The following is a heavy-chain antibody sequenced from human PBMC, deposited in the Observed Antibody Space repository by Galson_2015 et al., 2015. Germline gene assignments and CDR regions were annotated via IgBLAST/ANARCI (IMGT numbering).Heavy chain of an antibody. CDR1: GFTFSIYA. Sequence: SLRLSCAASGFTFSIYAVHWVRQAPGKGLEWVASMSHDGSKTYYADSVKGRFTISRDNSKNTLYLQMDRLRAEDTAVYYCAKSFRREYYDCSGHYTNVEYFLIKDVWGQGTSVIVS. CDR3: AKSFRREYYDCSGHYTNVEYFLIKDV. V-gene: IGHV3-30*18. CDR2: MSHDGSKT. D-gene: IGHD3-3*01. J-gene: IGHJ6*02.